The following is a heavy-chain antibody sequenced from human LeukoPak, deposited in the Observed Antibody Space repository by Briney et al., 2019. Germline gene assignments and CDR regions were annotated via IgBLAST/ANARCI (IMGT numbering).Heavy chain of an antibody. CDR2: IYYSGST. J-gene: IGHJ6*03. D-gene: IGHD6-13*01. CDR3: ARDRKQLVRGYYYYYMDV. V-gene: IGHV4-59*12. Sequence: SETLSLTCTVSGGSISSYYWSWIRQPPGKGLEWIGYIYYSGSTNYNPSLKSRVTMSVDTSKNQFSLKLSSVTAADTAVYYCARDRKQLVRGYYYYYMDVWGKGTTVTISS. CDR1: GGSISSYY.